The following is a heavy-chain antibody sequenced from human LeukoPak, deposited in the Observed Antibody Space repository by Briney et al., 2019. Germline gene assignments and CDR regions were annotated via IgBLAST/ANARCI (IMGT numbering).Heavy chain of an antibody. J-gene: IGHJ6*03. CDR1: GGSINTPNYY. CDR3: ARDRGGYYGSGSYYKGDYYYYMDV. CDR2: IYTSGST. Sequence: PSETLSLTCTVSGGSINTPNYYWGWIRQTPGKGLEWIGRIYTSGSTNYNPSLKSRVTMSVDTSKNQFSLKLSSVTAADTAVYYCARDRGGYYGSGSYYKGDYYYYMDVWGRGTTVTISS. V-gene: IGHV4-39*07. D-gene: IGHD3-10*01.